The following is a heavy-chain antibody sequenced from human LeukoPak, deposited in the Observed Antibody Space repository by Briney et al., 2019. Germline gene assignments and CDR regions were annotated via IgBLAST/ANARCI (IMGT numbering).Heavy chain of an antibody. Sequence: ASVKVSCKASGYTFTSYGISWVRQAPGQGLEWMGWISAYNGNTNYAQKLQGRVTMTTDTSTSTAYMELRSLRSEDTAVYYCARDSAPLPPYSEPPFDYWGQGTLVTVSS. J-gene: IGHJ4*02. CDR1: GYTFTSYG. V-gene: IGHV1-18*01. D-gene: IGHD1-14*01. CDR3: ARDSAPLPPYSEPPFDY. CDR2: ISAYNGNT.